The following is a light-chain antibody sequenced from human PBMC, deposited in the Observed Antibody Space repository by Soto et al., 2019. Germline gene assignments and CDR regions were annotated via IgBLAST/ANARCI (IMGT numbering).Light chain of an antibody. Sequence: EIVLTQSPATLSLPPGERATLSCRASQSVRSSLAWYQQQPGQAPRLLIYDASNRATGIPARFNGSGSGTDFTLTISSLEPKDFALYYCQQRSNWPGTFGQGTKVDIK. CDR2: DAS. V-gene: IGKV3-11*01. J-gene: IGKJ1*01. CDR3: QQRSNWPGT. CDR1: QSVRSS.